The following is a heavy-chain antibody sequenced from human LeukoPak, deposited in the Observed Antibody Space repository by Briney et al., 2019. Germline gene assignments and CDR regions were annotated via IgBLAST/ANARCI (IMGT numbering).Heavy chain of an antibody. CDR2: IYDSVST. CDR1: GDSISSDY. CDR3: ARGWRDGYNFRY. J-gene: IGHJ4*02. Sequence: PSETLSLSCTVSGDSISSDYWSWIRQPPGKGLEWIAYIYDSVSTNYNPSLKSRVTISADTSKNQFSLRLTSVTAADTAVYYCARGWRDGYNFRYWGQGALVTVSS. D-gene: IGHD5-24*01. V-gene: IGHV4-59*08.